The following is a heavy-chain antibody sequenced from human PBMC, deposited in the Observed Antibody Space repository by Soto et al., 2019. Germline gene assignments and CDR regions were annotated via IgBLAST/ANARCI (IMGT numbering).Heavy chain of an antibody. Sequence: EVHLLESGGGLVLPGVSLRLSCAGSGFTFSSYAMSWVRQAPGKGLEWVSAISNVGGSTYYADSVKGRFIISRDNSENKLYLQVNSLRDEDTAIYYCTIEREFTSFDWWSGYYAFDYCGQGTLVTVSS. CDR2: ISNVGGST. V-gene: IGHV3-23*01. CDR1: GFTFSSYA. CDR3: TIEREFTSFDWWSGYYAFDY. J-gene: IGHJ4*02. D-gene: IGHD3-3*01.